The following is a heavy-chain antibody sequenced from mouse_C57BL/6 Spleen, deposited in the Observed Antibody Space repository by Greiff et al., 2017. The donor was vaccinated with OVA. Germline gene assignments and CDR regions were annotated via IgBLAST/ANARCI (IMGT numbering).Heavy chain of an antibody. J-gene: IGHJ2*01. CDR1: GYTFTDYN. D-gene: IGHD2-4*01. CDR3: ARWEIGLRRGFDY. Sequence: VQLQQSGPELVKPGASVKIPCKASGYTFTDYNMDWVKQSHGKSLEWIGDINPNNGGTIYNQKFKGKATLTVDKSSSTAYMELRSLTSEDTAVYYCARWEIGLRRGFDYWGQGTTLTVSS. CDR2: INPNNGGT. V-gene: IGHV1-18*01.